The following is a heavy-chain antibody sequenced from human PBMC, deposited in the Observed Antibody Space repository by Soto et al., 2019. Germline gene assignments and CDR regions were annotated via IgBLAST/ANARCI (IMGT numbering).Heavy chain of an antibody. J-gene: IGHJ4*02. Sequence: PSETLSLTCTVSGGSISSGGYYWSWIRQHPGKGLEWIGYIYYSGSTYYNPSLKSRVTISVDTSKNQFSLKLSSVTAADTAVYYCARGASGYEISYFDYWGQGTLVTVSS. CDR2: IYYSGST. V-gene: IGHV4-31*03. CDR3: ARGASGYEISYFDY. D-gene: IGHD5-12*01. CDR1: GGSISSGGYY.